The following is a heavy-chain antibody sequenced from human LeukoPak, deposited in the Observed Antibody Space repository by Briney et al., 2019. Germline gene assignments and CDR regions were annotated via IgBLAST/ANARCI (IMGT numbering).Heavy chain of an antibody. J-gene: IGHJ4*02. V-gene: IGHV1-69*04. CDR1: GGTFSIYG. D-gene: IGHD6-13*01. CDR3: ASDHYSSSWSY. CDR2: IIPILGIA. Sequence: SVKVSCKGSGGTFSIYGISWVRQPPAQGLEWMGRIIPILGIANYAQKSQDRVTITADKSTSTAYMVLSSLRSEDTAVYSVASDHYSSSWSYWGQGTLVTVSS.